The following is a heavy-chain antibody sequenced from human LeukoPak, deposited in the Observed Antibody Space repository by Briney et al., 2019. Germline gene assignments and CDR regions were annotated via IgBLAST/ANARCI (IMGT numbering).Heavy chain of an antibody. CDR3: AREGGGYCTNGVCYTGDHFDY. J-gene: IGHJ4*02. V-gene: IGHV3-48*01. CDR2: ISSSSTI. CDR1: GFTFSSYS. Sequence: GGPLRLSCAASGFTFSSYSMNWLPQAPGKRLEWVSYISSSSTIYYADSVKGRFTISRDNAKNSLYLQMNSLRAEDTAVYYCAREGGGYCTNGVCYTGDHFDYWGQGTLVTVSS. D-gene: IGHD2-8*01.